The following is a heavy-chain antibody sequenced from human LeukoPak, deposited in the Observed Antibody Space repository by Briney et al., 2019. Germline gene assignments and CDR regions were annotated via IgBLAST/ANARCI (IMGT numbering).Heavy chain of an antibody. D-gene: IGHD6-19*01. CDR2: IYSGGTT. CDR3: ARDTSGYNSYFDY. V-gene: IGHV3-66*01. CDR1: GFTVSSSY. Sequence: GGYLRLSCAASGFTVSSSYMSWVRQAPGKGLEWVSLIYSGGTTNYADSVRGRFTISRDNSKNTLYLQMNSLRAEDTAVYYCARDTSGYNSYFDYWGQGTLVTVSS. J-gene: IGHJ4*02.